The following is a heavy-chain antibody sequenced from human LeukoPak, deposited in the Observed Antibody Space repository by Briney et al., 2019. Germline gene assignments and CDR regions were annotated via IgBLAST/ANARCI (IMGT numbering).Heavy chain of an antibody. CDR3: ARDQEGFDY. CDR2: FDPEDGET. CDR1: GYTLTELS. V-gene: IGHV1-24*01. Sequence: ASAKVSCKVSGYTLTELSMHWVRQAPGKGLEWMGGFDPEDGETIYAQKFQGRVTVTRDTSTSTVHMELSGLRSEDTAVYYCARDQEGFDYWGQGTLVTVSS. J-gene: IGHJ4*02.